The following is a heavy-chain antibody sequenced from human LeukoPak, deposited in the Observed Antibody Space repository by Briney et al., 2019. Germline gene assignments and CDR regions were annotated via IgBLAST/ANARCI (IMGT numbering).Heavy chain of an antibody. CDR2: IRSGRSTI. D-gene: IGHD1-26*01. Sequence: GGGLRLSCAASGVIYSGVEMSWVRQAPGKGLEWGSYIRSGRSTIDYAETVKGGFTISRDNAKTSLFLQMTGLRDEDTAVYYCVRERGFTGSYYYYHWRQGALVTVSS. CDR1: GVIYSGVE. J-gene: IGHJ4*02. CDR3: VRERGFTGSYYYYH. V-gene: IGHV3-48*02.